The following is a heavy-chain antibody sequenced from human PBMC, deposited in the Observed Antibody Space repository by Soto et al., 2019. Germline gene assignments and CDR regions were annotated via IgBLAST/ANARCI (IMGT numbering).Heavy chain of an antibody. J-gene: IGHJ4*02. Sequence: QVQLVESGGGVVQPGRSLRLSCAASGFTFSSYGMHWVRQAPGKGLEWVAGISYDGSNKYYADSVKGRFTISRDNSKHTLYLQMNSLRAEDTAVYYCAKDLIPRDSSLGELSNYFDYWGQGTLVTVSS. CDR3: AKDLIPRDSSLGELSNYFDY. V-gene: IGHV3-30*18. D-gene: IGHD3-16*02. CDR2: ISYDGSNK. CDR1: GFTFSSYG.